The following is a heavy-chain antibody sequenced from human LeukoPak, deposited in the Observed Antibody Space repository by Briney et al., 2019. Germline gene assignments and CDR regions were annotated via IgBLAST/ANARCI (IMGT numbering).Heavy chain of an antibody. CDR2: IKQDGSEK. D-gene: IGHD1-26*01. CDR3: ATGRPWDLLNY. V-gene: IGHV3-7*03. CDR1: GFTFSSYW. J-gene: IGHJ4*02. Sequence: GGSLRLSCAASGFTFSSYWMSWVRRAPGKGLEWVANIKQDGSEKYYVDSVRGRFTISRDNAKNSLYLQMNSLRAEDTAVYYCATGRPWDLLNYWGQGTLVTVSS.